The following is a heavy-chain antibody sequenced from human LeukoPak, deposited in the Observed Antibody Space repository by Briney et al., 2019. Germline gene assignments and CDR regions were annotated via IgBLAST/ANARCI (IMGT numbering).Heavy chain of an antibody. Sequence: GESLKISCKGSGXRFASYSSAWVRQMPGKGLGWMGIIYPGDSDTRYSPSFQGQVTISADKSISTAYLQWSSLEASDTAIYYCARQWGDCSSTSCYSAYWGQGTLVTVSS. D-gene: IGHD2-2*01. CDR3: ARQWGDCSSTSCYSAY. CDR2: IYPGDSDT. J-gene: IGHJ4*02. V-gene: IGHV5-51*01. CDR1: GXRFASYS.